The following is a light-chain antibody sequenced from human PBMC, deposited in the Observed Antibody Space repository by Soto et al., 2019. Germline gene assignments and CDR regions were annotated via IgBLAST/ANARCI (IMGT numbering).Light chain of an antibody. CDR1: SSDVGGYNY. CDR2: DVS. V-gene: IGLV2-14*01. J-gene: IGLJ2*01. Sequence: QSALTQPASVSGSPGQSITISCTGTSSDVGGYNYVSWYQQHPGKAPKLMIYDVSNRPSGVSNRFSGSKSGNPASLTISGLQAEDEADYSCSSYTSSTTVFGGGTKLTVL. CDR3: SSYTSSTTV.